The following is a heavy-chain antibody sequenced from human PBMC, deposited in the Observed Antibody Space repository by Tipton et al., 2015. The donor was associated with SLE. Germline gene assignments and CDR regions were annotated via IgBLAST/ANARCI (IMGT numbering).Heavy chain of an antibody. V-gene: IGHV4-59*08. CDR2: IYYSGST. J-gene: IGHJ3*02. D-gene: IGHD3-22*01. CDR1: GGSISSYY. Sequence: TLSLTCTVSGGSISSYYWSWIRQPPGKGLEWIGYIYYSGSTIYNPSLKSRVTMSVDTSKNQFSLNLSSVTAADTAVYYCARHPYYYDSLGAFDIWGQGTMVTVSS. CDR3: ARHPYYYDSLGAFDI.